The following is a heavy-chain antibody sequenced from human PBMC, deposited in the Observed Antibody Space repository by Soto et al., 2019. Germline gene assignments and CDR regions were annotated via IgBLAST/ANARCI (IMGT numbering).Heavy chain of an antibody. CDR2: IYHSGRT. J-gene: IGHJ4*02. Sequence: QVQLQETGPGLVKPSQTLSLPCTVSGSSISSGSYYWSGIRQHPEKGLEWIGDIYHSGRTYDDQPLESRATISLDKSKNQFSLKLSSVTAADTAVYYCASDSMAVVDWGQGTLVTVSS. D-gene: IGHD2-15*01. CDR3: ASDSMAVVD. CDR1: GSSISSGSYY. V-gene: IGHV4-31*03.